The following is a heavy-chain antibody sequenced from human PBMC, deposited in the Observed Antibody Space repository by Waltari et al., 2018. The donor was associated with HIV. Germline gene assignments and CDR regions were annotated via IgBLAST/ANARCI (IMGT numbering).Heavy chain of an antibody. D-gene: IGHD6-19*01. Sequence: QVQLQESGPGLVKPSETLSLTCAVSGYSISSGYYWGWIRQPPGKGLEWMGSVYHSGYTHYNPSLKSRVTISVDTSKNQLSLKLNSVTAADTAVYYCARVDTSGWYSYWGQGTLVTVSS. CDR3: ARVDTSGWYSY. CDR1: GYSISSGYY. V-gene: IGHV4-38-2*01. J-gene: IGHJ4*02. CDR2: VYHSGYT.